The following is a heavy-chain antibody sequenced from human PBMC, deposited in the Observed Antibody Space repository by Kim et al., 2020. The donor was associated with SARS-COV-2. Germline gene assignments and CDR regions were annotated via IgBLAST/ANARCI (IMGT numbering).Heavy chain of an antibody. CDR1: GYTFTSYG. CDR3: ARDQEQQLILYYYGMDV. J-gene: IGHJ6*02. V-gene: IGHV1-18*01. CDR2: ISAYNGNT. D-gene: IGHD6-13*01. Sequence: ASVKVSCKASGYTFTSYGISWVRQAPGQGLEWMGWISAYNGNTNYAQKLQGRVTMTTDTSTSTAYMELRSLRSDDTAVYYCARDQEQQLILYYYGMDVWGQGTTVTVSS.